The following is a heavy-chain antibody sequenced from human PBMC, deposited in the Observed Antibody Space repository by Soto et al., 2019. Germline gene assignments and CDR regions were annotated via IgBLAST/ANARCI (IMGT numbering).Heavy chain of an antibody. CDR3: ARREIQGPIDY. V-gene: IGHV4-28*01. CDR2: IYYSGTT. CDR1: GYSISSSNW. J-gene: IGHJ4*02. Sequence: QVQLQESGPGLVKPSDTLSLTCAVSGYSISSSNWWGWIRQPPVKGLEGIGYIYYSGTTYYNPSLKSRVTISVDKSENQFSLKLTSVTAVDPAVYYCARREIQGPIDYWGQGTLVTVSS. D-gene: IGHD1-26*01.